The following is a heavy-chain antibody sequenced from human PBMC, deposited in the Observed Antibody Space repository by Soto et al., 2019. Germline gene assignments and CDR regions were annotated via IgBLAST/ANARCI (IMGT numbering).Heavy chain of an antibody. CDR3: ARAVSGSYLDS. V-gene: IGHV4-31*03. CDR2: IYYSGTT. J-gene: IGHJ4*02. CDR1: GGPITTGGHF. D-gene: IGHD1-26*01. Sequence: SEILSLTCTVSGGPITTGGHFWSWIRRSPGKGLEWIGYIYYSGTTHYNPSPKSRVTISIDTSKKQFSLNLSSVTAADTAVYYCARAVSGSYLDSWGQGTLVTVSS.